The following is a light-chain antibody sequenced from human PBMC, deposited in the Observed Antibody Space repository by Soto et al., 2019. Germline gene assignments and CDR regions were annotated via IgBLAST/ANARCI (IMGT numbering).Light chain of an antibody. CDR2: SSN. CDR3: ATWDDSMNTYV. J-gene: IGLJ1*01. CDR1: SSNIRTNT. V-gene: IGLV1-44*01. Sequence: QSALTQPPSASGTPGQWVTISCSGSSSNIRTNTVNWYQHLPGTAPKLLIYSSNQRPSGVPDRFSGSKSGTSASLAISGLQSEDEADYYCATWDDSMNTYVFGTGTKVTDL.